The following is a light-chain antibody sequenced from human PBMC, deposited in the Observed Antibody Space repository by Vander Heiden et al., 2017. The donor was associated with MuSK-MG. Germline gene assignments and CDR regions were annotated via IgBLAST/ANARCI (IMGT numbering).Light chain of an antibody. CDR3: ASYTTTSTLV. Sequence: SALTPPASVSGPPGPSITISCPGTSSDVGGYNVVSWYQQHPGKAPKVMIFEVSNRPSGVSDRSSGSKSGNTASLTISGLQSEDEADYYCASYTTTSTLVFGGGTKLTVL. CDR2: EVS. V-gene: IGLV2-14*01. J-gene: IGLJ2*01. CDR1: SSDVGGYNV.